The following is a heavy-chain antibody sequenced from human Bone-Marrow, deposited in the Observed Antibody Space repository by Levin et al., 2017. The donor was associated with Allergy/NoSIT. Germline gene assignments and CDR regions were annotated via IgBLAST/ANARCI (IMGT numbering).Heavy chain of an antibody. CDR2: IIPILGIA. V-gene: IGHV1-69*02. CDR3: ARNKDTAVAGNDY. CDR1: GGTFSSYT. D-gene: IGHD6-19*01. J-gene: IGHJ4*02. Sequence: SVKVSCKASGGTFSSYTISWVRQAPGQGLEWMGRIIPILGIANYAQKFQGRVTITADKSTSTAYMELSSLRSEDTAVYYCARNKDTAVAGNDYWGQGTLVTVSS.